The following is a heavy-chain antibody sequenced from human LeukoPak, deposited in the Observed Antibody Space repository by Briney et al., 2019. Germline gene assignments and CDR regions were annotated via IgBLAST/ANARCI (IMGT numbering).Heavy chain of an antibody. Sequence: GRSLRLSCAASGFTFSSYGMHWVRQAPGKGLEGVAVIWYDGSNKYYADSVKGRFTISRDNSKNSLYLQMNSLRAEDTAVYYCARVEQLVLQQSYYFDYWGQGTLVTVSS. V-gene: IGHV3-33*01. D-gene: IGHD6-13*01. CDR2: IWYDGSNK. CDR3: ARVEQLVLQQSYYFDY. J-gene: IGHJ4*02. CDR1: GFTFSSYG.